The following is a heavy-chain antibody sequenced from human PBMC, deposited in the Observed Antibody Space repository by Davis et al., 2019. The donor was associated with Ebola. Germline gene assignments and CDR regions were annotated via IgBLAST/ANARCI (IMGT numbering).Heavy chain of an antibody. Sequence: ASVKVSCKASGYTFTSYGISWVRQAPGQGLEWMGWISAYNGNTNYAQKLQGRVTMTTDTSTSTAYMELRSLRSDDTAVYYCARTYYYGSGSYYKYYYGMDVWGQGTTVTVSS. V-gene: IGHV1-18*01. CDR1: GYTFTSYG. D-gene: IGHD3-10*01. J-gene: IGHJ6*02. CDR2: ISAYNGNT. CDR3: ARTYYYGSGSYYKYYYGMDV.